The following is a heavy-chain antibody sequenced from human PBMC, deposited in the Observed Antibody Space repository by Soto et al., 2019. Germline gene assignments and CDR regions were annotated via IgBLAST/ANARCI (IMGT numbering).Heavy chain of an antibody. CDR1: GFTFSSYG. CDR3: AKPEVYSSGWYDY. Sequence: QVQLVESGGGVVQPGRSLRLSCAASGFTFSSYGMHWVRQAPGKGLEWVAVISYDGSNKYYADSVKGRFTISRDNSKNTLYLQMNSLRAEDTAVYYCAKPEVYSSGWYDYWGQETLVTVSS. D-gene: IGHD6-19*01. J-gene: IGHJ4*02. CDR2: ISYDGSNK. V-gene: IGHV3-30*18.